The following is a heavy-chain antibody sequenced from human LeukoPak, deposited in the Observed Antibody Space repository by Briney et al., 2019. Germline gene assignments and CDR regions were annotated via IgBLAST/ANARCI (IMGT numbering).Heavy chain of an antibody. J-gene: IGHJ6*02. Sequence: GGSLRLSCAASGFTFSNSAMTWVRQAPGKGLEWVSGISDDSGRTFYANSVKGRFTVSRDNSKNTLYLQMNNLRAEDTAIYYCAKVDRPDYYYGMDVWGQGTTVTVSS. CDR2: ISDDSGRT. D-gene: IGHD2-2*03. V-gene: IGHV3-23*01. CDR3: AKVDRPDYYYGMDV. CDR1: GFTFSNSA.